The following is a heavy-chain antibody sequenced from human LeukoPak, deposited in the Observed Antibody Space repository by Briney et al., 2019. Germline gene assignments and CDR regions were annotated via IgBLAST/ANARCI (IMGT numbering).Heavy chain of an antibody. Sequence: GGSLRLSCAASGFTFSSYAMSWLRQAPGKGLEWVSVISGSGDSTKYADSVKGRFTISRDNSKNTLYLQMNSLRVEDTAVYYCASRWFDPGGQGALVTVSS. CDR1: GFTFSSYA. J-gene: IGHJ5*02. V-gene: IGHV3-23*01. CDR3: ASRWFDP. CDR2: ISGSGDST.